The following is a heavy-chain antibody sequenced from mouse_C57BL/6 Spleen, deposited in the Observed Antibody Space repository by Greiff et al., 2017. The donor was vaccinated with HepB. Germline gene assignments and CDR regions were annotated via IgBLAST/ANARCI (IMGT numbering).Heavy chain of an antibody. V-gene: IGHV1-81*01. J-gene: IGHJ2*01. Sequence: QVQLQQSGAELARPGASVKLSCKASGYTFTSYGISWVKQRTGQGLEWIGEIYPRSGNTYYNEKFKGKATLTADKSSSTAYMELRSLTSEDSAVYFCARWAYYGNYADYWGQGTTLTVSS. CDR3: ARWAYYGNYADY. D-gene: IGHD2-10*01. CDR2: IYPRSGNT. CDR1: GYTFTSYG.